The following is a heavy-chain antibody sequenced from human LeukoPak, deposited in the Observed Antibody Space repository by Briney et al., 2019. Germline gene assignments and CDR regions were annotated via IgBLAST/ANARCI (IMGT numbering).Heavy chain of an antibody. Sequence: ASVKVSCKASGYIFKSYAMNWVRQAPGQGLEWMGWINTNTGNPTYAQGFTGRFVFSLDTSVSTAYLQINSLKAEDSAVYYCARDLVVVTANRPDAFDIWGQGTMVTVSS. CDR2: INTNTGNP. D-gene: IGHD2-21*02. CDR3: ARDLVVVTANRPDAFDI. CDR1: GYIFKSYA. J-gene: IGHJ3*02. V-gene: IGHV7-4-1*02.